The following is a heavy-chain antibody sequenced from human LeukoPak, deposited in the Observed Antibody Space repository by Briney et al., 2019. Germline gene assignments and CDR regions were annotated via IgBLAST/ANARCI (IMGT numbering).Heavy chain of an antibody. D-gene: IGHD5-18*01. V-gene: IGHV3-74*01. J-gene: IGHJ4*02. Sequence: PGGSLRLSCAASGFTFSSYWMHWVRQAPGKGLVWVSRINSDGSSTSYADSVVGRFTISRDNAKNSLYLQLNSLRAEDTAVYYCAWTRYVDTETTITGYLDLWGQGTLVTVSS. CDR2: INSDGSST. CDR1: GFTFSSYW. CDR3: AWTRYVDTETTITGYLDL.